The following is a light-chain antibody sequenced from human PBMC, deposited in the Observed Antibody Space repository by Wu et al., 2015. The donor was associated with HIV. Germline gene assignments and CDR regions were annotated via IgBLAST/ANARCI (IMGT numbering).Light chain of an antibody. CDR1: QSVGSN. CDR3: QQYNYWQT. J-gene: IGKJ1*01. V-gene: IGKV3-15*01. CDR2: GAS. Sequence: EIVMTQSPATLSVSPGERATFSCRASQSVGSNLAWYQQKPGQAPRLLIYGASARATGIPARFSGSGSGTEFTLTISSMQSEDFALYFCQQYNYWQTFGQGTKAEIK.